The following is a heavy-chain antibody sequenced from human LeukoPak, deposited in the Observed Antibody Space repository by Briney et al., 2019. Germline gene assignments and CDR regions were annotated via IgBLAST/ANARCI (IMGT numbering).Heavy chain of an antibody. J-gene: IGHJ6*03. Sequence: GGSLRLSCAASGFTFRSYSMNWVRQAPGKGLEWVSSISSSSSYIYYADSVKGRFTISRDNAKNSLYLQMNSLRAEDTAVYYCARDYYYDSSGYYYMDVWGKGTTVTVSS. V-gene: IGHV3-21*01. CDR3: ARDYYYDSSGYYYMDV. D-gene: IGHD3-22*01. CDR1: GFTFRSYS. CDR2: ISSSSSYI.